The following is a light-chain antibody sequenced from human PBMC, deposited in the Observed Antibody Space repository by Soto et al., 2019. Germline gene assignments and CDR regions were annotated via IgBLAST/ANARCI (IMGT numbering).Light chain of an antibody. J-gene: IGKJ1*01. CDR2: GAS. CDR1: QSFISSY. CDR3: QQYGTPPQT. V-gene: IGKV3-20*01. Sequence: EIVLTQSPGTLSLSPGERVTLSCRASQSFISSYLAWYQQKPGQAPRLLIYGASSRATGIPDRFSGSGSGTDFTLTISRLEPEDFAVYYCQQYGTPPQTFGQGTKVDI.